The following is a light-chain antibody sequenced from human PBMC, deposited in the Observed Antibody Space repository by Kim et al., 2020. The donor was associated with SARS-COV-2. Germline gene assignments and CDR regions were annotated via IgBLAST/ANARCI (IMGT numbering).Light chain of an antibody. Sequence: GKTARITWGGNNIGSKSVHWYQQKPGQAPVLVIYYDSDRPSGIPERFSGSNSGNTATLTISRVEAGDEADYYCQVWDSSSDHPGVVFGGGTKVTVL. CDR2: YDS. J-gene: IGLJ2*01. CDR1: NIGSKS. V-gene: IGLV3-21*04. CDR3: QVWDSSSDHPGVV.